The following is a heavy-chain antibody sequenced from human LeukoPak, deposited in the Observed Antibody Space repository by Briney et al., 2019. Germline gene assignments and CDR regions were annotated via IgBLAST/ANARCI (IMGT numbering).Heavy chain of an antibody. D-gene: IGHD2-15*01. CDR2: INSDGSTT. V-gene: IGHV3-74*01. J-gene: IGHJ4*02. CDR3: ARGGYCSGGSCYRGFDY. CDR1: GFTFSNCW. Sequence: GGSLRLSCAASGFTFSNCWMQWVRQAPGKGLVWVSRINSDGSTTSYADSVKGRFTVSRDNAKNTLFLQMHSLRAEDTAVYYCARGGYCSGGSCYRGFDYWGRGTLVTVSS.